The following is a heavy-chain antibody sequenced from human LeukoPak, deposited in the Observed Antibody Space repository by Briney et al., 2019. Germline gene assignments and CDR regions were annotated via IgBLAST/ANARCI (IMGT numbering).Heavy chain of an antibody. CDR1: GGSISSSSYY. Sequence: SETLSLTCTVSGGSISSSSYYWGWIRQPPGKGLEWIGSIYHSGSTYYNPSLKSRVTISVDTSKNQFPLKLSSVTAADTAVYYCARVPTMRFDPWGQGTLVTVSS. CDR2: IYHSGST. D-gene: IGHD3-10*01. J-gene: IGHJ5*02. V-gene: IGHV4-39*06. CDR3: ARVPTMRFDP.